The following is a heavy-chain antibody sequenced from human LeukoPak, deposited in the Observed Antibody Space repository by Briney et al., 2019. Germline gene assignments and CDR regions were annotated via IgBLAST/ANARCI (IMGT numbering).Heavy chain of an antibody. Sequence: ASVKVTCKASGYTFTSYYMHWVRQAPGQGLGWMGLINPTGGSTGYAQKFQGRVTMTRDMSTSTDYMELSGLRSEDTAIYYCARVTGGRYCSTTSCYMRGWFDPWGQGTLVTVSS. CDR2: INPTGGST. CDR3: ARVTGGRYCSTTSCYMRGWFDP. CDR1: GYTFTSYY. V-gene: IGHV1-46*01. J-gene: IGHJ5*02. D-gene: IGHD2-2*02.